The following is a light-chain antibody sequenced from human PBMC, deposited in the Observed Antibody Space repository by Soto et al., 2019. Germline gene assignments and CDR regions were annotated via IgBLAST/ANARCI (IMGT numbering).Light chain of an antibody. Sequence: QSALTQPASVSGSPGQSITISCTGTSSDVGGYDYVSWYQQHPGKAPKLIIYEVANRPSGFSNRFSGSKSGNTASLTISGLQAEDEADYYFGSYASSLYVFGTGTKVTVL. CDR3: GSYASSLYV. J-gene: IGLJ1*01. CDR2: EVA. V-gene: IGLV2-14*01. CDR1: SSDVGGYDY.